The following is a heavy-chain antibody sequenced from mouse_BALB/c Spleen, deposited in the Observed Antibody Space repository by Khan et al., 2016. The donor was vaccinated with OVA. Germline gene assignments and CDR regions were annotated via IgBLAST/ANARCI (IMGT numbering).Heavy chain of an antibody. CDR3: ARNSYMYGFTY. Sequence: QVQLKQSGPGLVQPSQSLSITCTVSGFSLTTYGIHWVRQSPGKGLEWLGVIWSGANTDYNAAFMSSLSISKDNSKRQVFFKMNSLQADDTAMYYCARNSYMYGFTYWGQGTLVTVSA. V-gene: IGHV2-2*01. J-gene: IGHJ3*01. D-gene: IGHD2-14*01. CDR1: GFSLTTYG. CDR2: IWSGANT.